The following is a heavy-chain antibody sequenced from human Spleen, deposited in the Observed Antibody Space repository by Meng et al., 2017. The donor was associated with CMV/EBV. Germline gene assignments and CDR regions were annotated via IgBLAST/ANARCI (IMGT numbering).Heavy chain of an antibody. J-gene: IGHJ5*02. V-gene: IGHV1-8*01. CDR1: GYTFSNYD. CDR3: ARGQDDFYSGDWFDP. Sequence: ASVKVSCMTSGYTFSNYDINWVRQAPGQGLEWMGWMNPKKGKTGYSQKFQCRVTMTWNISMSTAYVELSSLRSEDTAVYYCARGQDDFYSGDWFDPWGQGTLVTVSS. D-gene: IGHD3-3*01. CDR2: MNPKKGKT.